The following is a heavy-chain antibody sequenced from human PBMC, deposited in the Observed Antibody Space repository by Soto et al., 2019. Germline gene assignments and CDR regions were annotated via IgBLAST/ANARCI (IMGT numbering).Heavy chain of an antibody. D-gene: IGHD5-18*01. CDR1: GYTFSNYG. J-gene: IGHJ6*02. CDR2: ISGYNGNT. CDR3: ARDPGFGFGYSYAFAMDV. V-gene: IGHV1-18*01. Sequence: GASVKVSCKASGYTFSNYGISWVRQGPGQGLEWMGWISGYNGNTHYEEKVQDRIKMTTDTSTSTTYLELRSLRSDDTAVYFCARDPGFGFGYSYAFAMDVSGQGTTVTVSS.